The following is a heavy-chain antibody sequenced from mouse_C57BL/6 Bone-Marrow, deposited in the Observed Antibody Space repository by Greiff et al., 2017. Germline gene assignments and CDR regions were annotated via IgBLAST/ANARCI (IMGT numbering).Heavy chain of an antibody. V-gene: IGHV1-69*01. CDR3: AKGDGDRFAF. J-gene: IGHJ3*01. CDR1: GYTFTSYW. Sequence: QVQLQQPGADLVMPGASVKLSCKASGYTFTSYWMSWVNQTPGQGLEWIGEIDRSDSYTNYNHKCKGQSTFTVDKSSSTAYMQLSSLTSEDSAVYYCAKGDGDRFAFGGQGTLVTVSA. D-gene: IGHD2-13*01. CDR2: IDRSDSYT.